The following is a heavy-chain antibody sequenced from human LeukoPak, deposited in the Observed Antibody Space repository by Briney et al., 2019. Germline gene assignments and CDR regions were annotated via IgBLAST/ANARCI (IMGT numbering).Heavy chain of an antibody. V-gene: IGHV3-30*01. D-gene: IGHD3-10*01. CDR2: ISSGGTYE. CDR3: AGDSTYYYDSGSSGPHYFDN. J-gene: IGHJ4*02. CDR1: GFTFSNYA. Sequence: GGSLRLSCAASGFTFSNYAMHWVRQAAGKGLEWVSLISSGGTYEYYADSVKGRFTISRDNSKNTLYLQLNSLRAEDTAVYYCAGDSTYYYDSGSSGPHYFDNWGQGTLVTVSS.